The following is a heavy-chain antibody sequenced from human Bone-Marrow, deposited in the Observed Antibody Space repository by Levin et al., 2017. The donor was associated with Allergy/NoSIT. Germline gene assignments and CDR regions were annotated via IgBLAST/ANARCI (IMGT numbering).Heavy chain of an antibody. V-gene: IGHV3-30*18. CDR2: ISYDGSNK. CDR1: GFTFSSYG. D-gene: IGHD6-19*01. J-gene: IGHJ5*02. CDR3: AKDRSSGWETWFDP. Sequence: TGGSLRLSCAASGFTFSSYGMHWVRQAPGKGLEWVAVISYDGSNKYYADSVKGRFTISRDNSKNTLYLQMNSLRAEDTAVYYCAKDRSSGWETWFDPWGQGTLVTVSS.